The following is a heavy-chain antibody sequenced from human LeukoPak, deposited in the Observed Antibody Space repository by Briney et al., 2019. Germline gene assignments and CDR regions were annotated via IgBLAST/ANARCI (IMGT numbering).Heavy chain of an antibody. J-gene: IGHJ4*02. Sequence: ASVKVSCKASGYTFTGYYMHWVRQAPGQGLERMGWINLNSGATNYAQKFQGRVTMTRDTSISTAYMELSRLRSDDTAVYYCARDLKGTAMVNWGQGTLVTVSS. CDR3: ARDLKGTAMVN. CDR2: INLNSGAT. D-gene: IGHD5-18*01. CDR1: GYTFTGYY. V-gene: IGHV1-2*02.